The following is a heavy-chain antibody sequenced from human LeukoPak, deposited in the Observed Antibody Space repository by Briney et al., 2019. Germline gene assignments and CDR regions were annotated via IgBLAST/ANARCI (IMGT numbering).Heavy chain of an antibody. V-gene: IGHV4-39*01. CDR3: ARNPGSGWFYYYYYMDV. Sequence: SETLSLTCTVSGGSISSYYWGWIRQPPGKGLEWIGSIYYSGSTYYNPSLKSRVTISVDTSKNQFSLKLSSVTAADTAVYYCARNPGSGWFYYYYYMDVWGKGTTVTVSS. CDR1: GGSISSYY. D-gene: IGHD6-19*01. J-gene: IGHJ6*03. CDR2: IYYSGST.